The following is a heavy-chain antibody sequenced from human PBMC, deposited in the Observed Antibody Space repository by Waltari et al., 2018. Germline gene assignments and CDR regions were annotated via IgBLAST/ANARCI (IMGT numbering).Heavy chain of an antibody. CDR3: VRDTFD. CDR2: INTDGSTA. J-gene: IGHJ4*02. V-gene: IGHV3-74*01. CDR1: GFTFSRYW. Sequence: EVQLVESGGALVQPGGSLRLSCPASGFTFSRYWMHWVRQAPGKGLVWVARINTDGSTATYADSVKGRFTISRDNAKNTLYLQMNSLRAEDTAIYYCVRDTFDWGQGTLVTVSS.